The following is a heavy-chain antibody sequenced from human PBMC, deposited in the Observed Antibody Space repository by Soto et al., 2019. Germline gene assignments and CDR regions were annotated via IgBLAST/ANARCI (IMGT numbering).Heavy chain of an antibody. J-gene: IGHJ4*02. CDR1: GFTFSNYW. D-gene: IGHD2-15*01. V-gene: IGHV3-7*01. CDR2: INQDGSEK. CDR3: ASGMSPYCGGGSCSTFYYFDY. Sequence: GGSLRLSCAASGFTFSNYWMNWVRQAPGEGLEWVANINQDGSEKSYVDSVKGRFTISRDNARNSLFLQMNSLRAEDTAVYYCASGMSPYCGGGSCSTFYYFDYWGQGSLVTVSS.